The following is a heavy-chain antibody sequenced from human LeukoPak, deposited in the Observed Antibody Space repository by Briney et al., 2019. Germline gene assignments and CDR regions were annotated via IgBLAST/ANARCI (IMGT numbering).Heavy chain of an antibody. D-gene: IGHD1-26*01. CDR2: ISGVGGST. J-gene: IGHJ4*02. CDR1: GFTFDDYA. Sequence: PGGSLRLSCAASGFTFDDYAMHWVRHAPGKGLEWVSLISGVGGSTYYADSVKGRFTISRDNSKNSLYLQMNSLRTEDTALYYCAKDTFSGSYGTFDYWGQGTLVTVSS. V-gene: IGHV3-43*02. CDR3: AKDTFSGSYGTFDY.